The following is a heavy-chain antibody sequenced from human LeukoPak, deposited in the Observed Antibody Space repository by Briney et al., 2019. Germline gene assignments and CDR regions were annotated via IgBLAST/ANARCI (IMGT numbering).Heavy chain of an antibody. CDR3: ASGGYSFFY. V-gene: IGHV3-7*03. CDR2: IKQDGSEK. J-gene: IGHJ4*02. D-gene: IGHD5-18*01. CDR1: GFRFSSYW. Sequence: PGGSLRLSCAASGFRFSSYWMNWVRHAPGKGLEWVANIKQDGSEKYYVDSVKGRFTISRDNDKNSLYLQMNSLRDEDTAVYYCASGGYSFFYWGQGTLVTVSS.